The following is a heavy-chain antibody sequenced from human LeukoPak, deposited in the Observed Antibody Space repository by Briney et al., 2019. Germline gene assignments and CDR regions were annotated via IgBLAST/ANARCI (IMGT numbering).Heavy chain of an antibody. CDR3: ARSRDSSKRGGDWFDP. V-gene: IGHV6-1*01. D-gene: IGHD6-13*01. Sequence: SQTLSLTCAISGDSVSSNSAAWNWIRQSPSRGLEWLGRTYYRSKWYNDYAVSVKSRITINPDTSKNQFSLQLNSVTPEDTAVYYCARSRDSSKRGGDWFDPWGQGTLVTVSS. J-gene: IGHJ5*02. CDR2: TYYRSKWYN. CDR1: GDSVSSNSAA.